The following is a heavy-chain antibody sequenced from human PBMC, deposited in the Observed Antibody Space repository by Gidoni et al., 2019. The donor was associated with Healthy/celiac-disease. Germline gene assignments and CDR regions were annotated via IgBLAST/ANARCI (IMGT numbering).Heavy chain of an antibody. J-gene: IGHJ5*02. CDR3: ARTYGDSEVDP. CDR1: GGSISSGGYY. Sequence: QVQLQDLRPGLEQPSQTLSFTCTVSGGSISSGGYYWSWIRQHPGKGLVWIGYSYYSWRTYYNQTLKSRVTISVDTSKSQFSLKLSAGTAADAAVYYCARTYGDSEVDPWCQGTLVTVSS. CDR2: SYYSWRT. V-gene: IGHV4-31*03. D-gene: IGHD4-17*01.